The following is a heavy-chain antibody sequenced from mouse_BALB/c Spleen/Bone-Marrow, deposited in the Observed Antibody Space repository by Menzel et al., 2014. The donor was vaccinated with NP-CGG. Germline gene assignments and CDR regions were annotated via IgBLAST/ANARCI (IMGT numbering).Heavy chain of an antibody. CDR1: GFDFSRYW. CDR2: INPDSSTI. J-gene: IGHJ2*01. D-gene: IGHD1-1*01. Sequence: DVHLVESGGGLVQPGGSLKLSCAASGFDFSRYWMSWVRQAPGKGLEWIGEINPDSSTINYTPSLKDKFIISRDNAKNSLYLQMSKMRAEDTALYYYTRLDYYGNFAYWGQGTTLTVSS. V-gene: IGHV4-1*02. CDR3: TRLDYYGNFAY.